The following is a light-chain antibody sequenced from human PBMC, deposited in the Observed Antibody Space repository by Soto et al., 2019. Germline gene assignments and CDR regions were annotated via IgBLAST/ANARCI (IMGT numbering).Light chain of an antibody. CDR1: QSLQYSNGYNY. J-gene: IGKJ5*01. V-gene: IGKV2-28*01. CDR3: FQGLQTPPIT. CDR2: LGS. Sequence: DIVLTQSPLSLPVISGEPASISCRSSQSLQYSNGYNYLDWYFQKPGQSPQLLISLGSTRASGVPDRFSGSGSGTDFTLKISRVEADDVGVYYCFQGLQTPPITFGQGTRLEI.